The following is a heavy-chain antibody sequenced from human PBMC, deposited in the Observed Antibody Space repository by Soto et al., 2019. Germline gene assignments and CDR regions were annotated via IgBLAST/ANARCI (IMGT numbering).Heavy chain of an antibody. CDR2: IYYSGST. Sequence: SETLSLTCTVSCGSISSYYWSWIRQPPGKGLEWIGYIYYSGSTNYNPSLKSRVTISVDTSKNQFSLKLSSVTAADTAVYYCARDCGRFLECYGMDVWGQGTTVTVSS. CDR1: CGSISSYY. J-gene: IGHJ6*02. CDR3: ARDCGRFLECYGMDV. D-gene: IGHD3-3*01. V-gene: IGHV4-59*01.